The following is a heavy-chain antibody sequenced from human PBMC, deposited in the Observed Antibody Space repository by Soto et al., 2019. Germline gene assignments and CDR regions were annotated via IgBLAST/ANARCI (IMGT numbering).Heavy chain of an antibody. D-gene: IGHD3-22*01. CDR1: GFTFSSYG. Sequence: QVQLVESGGGVVQPGRSLRLSCAASGFTFSSYGMHWVRQAPGKGLEWLAVISNDGSNKYYADSVKGRFTTSRDNSKNTLYLQMNSLRAEDTAVYYCAKEWVYDSSGWSFDYWGQGTLVTVSS. J-gene: IGHJ4*02. CDR3: AKEWVYDSSGWSFDY. CDR2: ISNDGSNK. V-gene: IGHV3-30*18.